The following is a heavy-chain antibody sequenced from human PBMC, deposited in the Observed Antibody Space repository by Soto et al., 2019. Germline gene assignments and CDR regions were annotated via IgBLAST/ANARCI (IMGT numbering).Heavy chain of an antibody. CDR3: ARSLLWWNDVIPWFDP. CDR1: GFSLSTSGMC. Sequence: SGPTLVNPTQTLTLTCTFSGFSLSTSGMCVSWIRQPPGKALEWLARIDWDDDKYYSTSLKTRLTISKDTSKNQVVLTMTNMDPVDTATYYCARSLLWWNDVIPWFDPWGQGTLVTVSS. D-gene: IGHD1-1*01. J-gene: IGHJ5*02. CDR2: IDWDDDK. V-gene: IGHV2-70*11.